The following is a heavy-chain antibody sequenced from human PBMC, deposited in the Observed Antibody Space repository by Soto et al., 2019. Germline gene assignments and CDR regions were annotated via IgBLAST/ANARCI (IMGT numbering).Heavy chain of an antibody. V-gene: IGHV2-70*01. D-gene: IGHD6-19*01. CDR1: GFSLSTSGMC. CDR2: IDWDDVK. CDR3: ARIRNTRGSGWYYFDY. Sequence: SGPTLVNPTQTLTLTCTFSGFSLSTSGMCVSWIRQPPGKALEWLALIDWDDVKYYSTSLKTRLTISKDTSKNQVVLTMTNMDPMDTATYYCARIRNTRGSGWYYFDYWGQGTLVTVSS. J-gene: IGHJ4*02.